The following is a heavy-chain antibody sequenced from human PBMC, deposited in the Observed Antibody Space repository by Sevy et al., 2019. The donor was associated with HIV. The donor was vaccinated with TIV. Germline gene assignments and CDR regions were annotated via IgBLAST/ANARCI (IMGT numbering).Heavy chain of an antibody. J-gene: IGHJ4*02. CDR2: VTRSNT. V-gene: IGHV3-23*01. CDR1: GFTFSNYV. Sequence: GGSLRLSCTASGFTFSNYVMAWVRQAAGTGLQWISSVTRSNTYYIDSVRGRFTISRDNSKNTLYLQMNSLSADDTAIYYCARELNLGQNVTIEYWGRGSLVTVSS. D-gene: IGHD1-1*01. CDR3: ARELNLGQNVTIEY.